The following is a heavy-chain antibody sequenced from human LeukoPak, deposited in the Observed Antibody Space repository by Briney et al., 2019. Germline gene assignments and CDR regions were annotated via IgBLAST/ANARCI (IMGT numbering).Heavy chain of an antibody. CDR2: TSYSGSI. CDR1: GGSISSYY. CDR3: ARLPPRGSSSDY. Sequence: SETLSLTCTVSGGSISSYYWSWIRQPPGEGLEWIGYTSYSGSINYNPSLKSRVTISVDTSKNQFSLKLSSVTAADTAVYYCARLPPRGSSSDYWGQGTLVTVSS. V-gene: IGHV4-59*08. D-gene: IGHD6-6*01. J-gene: IGHJ4*02.